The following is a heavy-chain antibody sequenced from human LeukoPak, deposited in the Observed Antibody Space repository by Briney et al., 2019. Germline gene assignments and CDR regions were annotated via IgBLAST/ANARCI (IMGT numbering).Heavy chain of an antibody. CDR2: MWGSAGCT. V-gene: IGHV3-23*01. CDR3: VRDRPNYHESNGHYYNRDGDH. Sequence: GGSLRLSCAASGFTFNIYDLSLVRLAPGKGLQWVASMWGSAGCTFYSDSVKGRFTISRDNSKNTLYLQMNSLRAEDTAIYYCVRDRPNYHESNGHYYNRDGDHWGQGTLVTVSS. D-gene: IGHD3-22*01. CDR1: GFTFNIYD. J-gene: IGHJ5*02.